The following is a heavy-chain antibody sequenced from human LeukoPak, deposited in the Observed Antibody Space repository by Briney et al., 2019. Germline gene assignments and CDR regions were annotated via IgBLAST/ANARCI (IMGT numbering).Heavy chain of an antibody. CDR2: IYTSGST. CDR1: GGSISSYY. D-gene: IGHD2-15*01. CDR3: AREGCSGGSCNFDY. J-gene: IGHJ4*02. V-gene: IGHV4-4*07. Sequence: SETLSLTCTVSGGSISSYYWSWIRQPAGKGLEWIGRIYTSGSTNYNPSLKSRVTMSVDTSKNQFSLKLSSVTAADTAVYYCAREGCSGGSCNFDYWGQGNLVTVSS.